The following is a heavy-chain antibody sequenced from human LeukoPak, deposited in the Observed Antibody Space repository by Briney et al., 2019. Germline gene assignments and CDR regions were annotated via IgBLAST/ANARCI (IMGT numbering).Heavy chain of an antibody. CDR3: AKDRFCSSTNCPYDQ. D-gene: IGHD2-2*01. Sequence: GGSLRLSCAASGFTSSDYTMNWVRQAPGKGLEWVSGISVSDDSTYYADSVKGRFTMSRDNSNNMLYLQMNSLRAEDTAVYYCAKDRFCSSTNCPYDQWGQGTLVTVSS. CDR2: ISVSDDST. V-gene: IGHV3-23*01. CDR1: GFTSSDYT. J-gene: IGHJ5*02.